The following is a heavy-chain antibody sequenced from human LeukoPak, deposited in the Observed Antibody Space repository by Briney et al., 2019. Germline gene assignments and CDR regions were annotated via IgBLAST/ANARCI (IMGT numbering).Heavy chain of an antibody. CDR3: ARVNWNSMQS. J-gene: IGHJ4*02. V-gene: IGHV3-53*01. Sequence: TGGSLRLSCAASGFTVSSNYMSWVRQAPGKGLEWVSVIYSGGSTYYADSVKGRFTISRDNSKNTLYLQMNSLRAEDTAVYYCARVNWNSMQSWGQGTLVTVSS. D-gene: IGHD1-1*01. CDR2: IYSGGST. CDR1: GFTVSSNY.